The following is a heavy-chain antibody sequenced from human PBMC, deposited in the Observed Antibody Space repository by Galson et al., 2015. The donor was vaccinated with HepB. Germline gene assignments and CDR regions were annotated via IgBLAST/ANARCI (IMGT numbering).Heavy chain of an antibody. CDR2: IYSGGST. CDR3: ARDSYGSGSYTLHYYGMDV. J-gene: IGHJ6*02. D-gene: IGHD3-10*01. V-gene: IGHV3-66*01. Sequence: SLRLSCAASGFTVSSNYMSWVRQAPGKGLEWVSVIYSGGSTYYADSVKGRFTISRDNSKNTLYLQMNSLRAEDTAVYYCARDSYGSGSYTLHYYGMDVWGQGTTVTVSS. CDR1: GFTVSSNY.